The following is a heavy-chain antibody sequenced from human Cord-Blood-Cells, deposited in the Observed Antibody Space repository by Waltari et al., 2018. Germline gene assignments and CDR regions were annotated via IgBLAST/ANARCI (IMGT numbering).Heavy chain of an antibody. CDR2: MSYDGGNK. CDR1: GFTFSSYA. Sequence: QVQLVESGGGVVQPGRSLRLSCAASGFTFSSYAMHWVRQAPGKGLEWVAVMSYDGGNKYDQDAVKGRYAISRDNSKNTLYLKMNSLRAEDTAVYYCASDGREWYGDYWFDPLCQGALVTVSS. D-gene: IGHD4-17*01. J-gene: IGHJ5*02. CDR3: ASDGREWYGDYWFDP. V-gene: IGHV3-30*09.